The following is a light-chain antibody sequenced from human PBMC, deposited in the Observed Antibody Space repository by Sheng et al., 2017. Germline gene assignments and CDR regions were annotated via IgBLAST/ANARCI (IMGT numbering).Light chain of an antibody. CDR2: VGS. V-gene: IGKV2-28*01. J-gene: IGKJ3*01. CDR1: QSLLHGNGYMY. CDR3: MQALQSPFT. Sequence: VVMIQSPLSLPVTPGEPASISCRSSQSLLHGNGYMYLDWYLRKPGQSPQLLIYVGSSRASGVPDRFSGSGSGTDFTLKISRVEAEDVGIYYCMQALQSPFTFGPGTKVDIK.